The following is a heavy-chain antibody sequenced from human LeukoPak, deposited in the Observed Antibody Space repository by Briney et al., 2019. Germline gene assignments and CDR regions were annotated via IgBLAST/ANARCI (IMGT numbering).Heavy chain of an antibody. CDR3: ARGYGDYEYDNWFDP. Sequence: GSLRLSCAASGFTFSSYAMHWVRQAPGKGLEWVAVISYDGSNKYYADSVKGRFTISRDNAKNSLYLQMNSLRAEDTAVYYCARGYGDYEYDNWFDPWGQGTLVTVSS. D-gene: IGHD4-17*01. J-gene: IGHJ5*02. V-gene: IGHV3-30-3*01. CDR2: ISYDGSNK. CDR1: GFTFSSYA.